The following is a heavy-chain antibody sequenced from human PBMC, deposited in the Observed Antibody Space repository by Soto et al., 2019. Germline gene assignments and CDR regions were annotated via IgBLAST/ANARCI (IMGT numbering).Heavy chain of an antibody. V-gene: IGHV3-7*01. CDR2: IKQDGSEK. D-gene: IGHD2-15*01. CDR1: GFTFTNYW. Sequence: GGSLRLSCGASGFTFTNYWMSWVRQAPGKGLEWVANIKQDGSEKYYVDSVKGRFTISRDNTKNSLYLQMNSLRPEDTAVYYCARRYCSGGSCYSYFDSWGQGTLVTVSS. J-gene: IGHJ4*02. CDR3: ARRYCSGGSCYSYFDS.